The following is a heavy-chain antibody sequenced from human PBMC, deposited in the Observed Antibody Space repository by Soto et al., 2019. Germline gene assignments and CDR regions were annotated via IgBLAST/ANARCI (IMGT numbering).Heavy chain of an antibody. CDR2: ISAYNGNT. J-gene: IGHJ6*02. V-gene: IGHV1-18*01. CDR1: GYTFTSYG. D-gene: IGHD2-2*01. Sequence: QVQLVQSGAEVKKPGASVKVSCKASGYTFTSYGISWVRQAPGQGLEWMGWISAYNGNTNYAEKLQGRVTMTTDTSTSTAYMELRSLNSDDTAVYYCARDVEDIVVVPAAMSYYYYGMDVWGQGTTVTVSS. CDR3: ARDVEDIVVVPAAMSYYYYGMDV.